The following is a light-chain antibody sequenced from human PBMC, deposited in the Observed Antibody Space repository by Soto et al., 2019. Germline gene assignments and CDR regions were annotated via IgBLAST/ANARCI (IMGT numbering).Light chain of an antibody. CDR1: QSVKSNY. J-gene: IGKJ1*01. CDR2: VAS. Sequence: EIVLTQSPATLSLSPGERATLSCRASQSVKSNYLAWYQQKPGQTPRLLIYVASSRATGFPDRFSGSGSGTEFTLTIDRLEPEDFAVYYCHQYGSLPWTFGQGTKVEIK. V-gene: IGKV3-20*01. CDR3: HQYGSLPWT.